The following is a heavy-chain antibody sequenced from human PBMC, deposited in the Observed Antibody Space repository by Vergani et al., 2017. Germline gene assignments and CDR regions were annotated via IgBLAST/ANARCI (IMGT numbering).Heavy chain of an antibody. V-gene: IGHV4-4*02. CDR1: GGSLSSSNW. D-gene: IGHD5-24*01. Sequence: QVQLQESGPGLVKPSGTLSLTCAVSGGSLSSSNWWSWVRQPPGTGLEWIGEIYHSGSTNYNPSLKSRVTISVDKSKNQCSLKLSSVTAADTAVYYCARSWGEMATVPYYYXMDVWGKGTTVTVSS. CDR3: ARSWGEMATVPYYYXMDV. J-gene: IGHJ6*03. CDR2: IYHSGST.